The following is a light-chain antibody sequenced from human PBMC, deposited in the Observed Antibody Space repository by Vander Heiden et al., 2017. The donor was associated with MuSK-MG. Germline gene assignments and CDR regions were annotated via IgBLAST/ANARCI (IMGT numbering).Light chain of an antibody. CDR1: SSDVGSSNL. CDR2: EGS. J-gene: IGLJ2*01. CDR3: CSYAGSVL. V-gene: IGLV2-23*01. Sequence: QSALTQPASVSGSPGQSITISCTGTSSDVGSSNLVSWYQHHPGKAPKLMIYEGSKRPSGVSNRFSGSKSGNTASLTISGLQAEDEGDYYCCSYAGSVLFGGGTKLTVL.